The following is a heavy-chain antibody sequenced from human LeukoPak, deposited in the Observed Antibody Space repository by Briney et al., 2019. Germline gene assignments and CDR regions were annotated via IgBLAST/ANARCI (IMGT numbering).Heavy chain of an antibody. Sequence: SETLSLICTVSGASIRSYSWGWIRQAPGKGLEWVGVIYYSGSTNYNPSLKSRVTISVSLYKNQFSLRLSAVTDADQAVYHCARLQPVRGRGIQRTTWFDPWGQGTLVTVSS. V-gene: IGHV4-59*01. CDR2: IYYSGST. J-gene: IGHJ5*02. D-gene: IGHD1-1*01. CDR3: ARLQPVRGRGIQRTTWFDP. CDR1: GASIRSYS.